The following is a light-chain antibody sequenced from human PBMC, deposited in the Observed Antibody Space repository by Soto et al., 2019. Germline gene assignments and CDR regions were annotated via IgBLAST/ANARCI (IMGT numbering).Light chain of an antibody. V-gene: IGKV3D-7*01. CDR2: RAS. Sequence: EIVLTQSPATLSSFPGERATLSCRASQSVSSSYLAWYHQKPGQAPRLLMFRASIRAAGFPARFSGSGSGTEFTLTISSLQSEDFAVYYCQQYINLWTFGQGTKVDIK. CDR3: QQYINLWT. J-gene: IGKJ1*01. CDR1: QSVSSSY.